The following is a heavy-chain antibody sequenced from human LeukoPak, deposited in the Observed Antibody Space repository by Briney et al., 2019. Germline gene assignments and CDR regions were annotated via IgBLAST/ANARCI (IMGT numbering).Heavy chain of an antibody. V-gene: IGHV3-30*03. D-gene: IGHD2-15*01. J-gene: IGHJ4*02. Sequence: GGSLRLSCAASGFTFSSYGMHWVRQAPGKGLEWVAVISYDGSNKYYADSVKGRFTISRDNSKNTLYLQMNSLRAEDTAVYYCAGERERLGYCSGGSCYRSTFGYWGQGTLVTVSS. CDR2: ISYDGSNK. CDR3: AGERERLGYCSGGSCYRSTFGY. CDR1: GFTFSSYG.